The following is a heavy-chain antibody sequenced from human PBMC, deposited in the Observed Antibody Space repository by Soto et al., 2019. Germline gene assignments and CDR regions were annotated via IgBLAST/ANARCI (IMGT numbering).Heavy chain of an antibody. CDR1: GYTFTSYD. CDR2: MNPNTGNT. D-gene: IGHD3-10*01. Sequence: ASVKVSCKASGYTFTSYDINWVRQATGQGLEWMGWMNPNTGNTGYEQKFQGRVTMTRNTSISTAYMELSSLSSEDTAVYYCVRYRMGSGSYYKGWFDPWGQG. CDR3: VRYRMGSGSYYKGWFDP. V-gene: IGHV1-8*01. J-gene: IGHJ5*02.